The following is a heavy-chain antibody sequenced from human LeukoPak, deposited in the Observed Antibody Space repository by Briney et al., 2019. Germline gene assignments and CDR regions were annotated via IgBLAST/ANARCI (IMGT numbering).Heavy chain of an antibody. CDR1: GGSISSSSYY. CDR3: ARRTYDILIGYDY. Sequence: SSETLSLTCTVSGGSISSSSYYWGWIRQPPGKGLEWIGSIYYSGSTYYNPSLKSRVTISVDTSKNQFSLKLSSVTAADTAVYYCARRTYDILIGYDYWGQGTLVTVSS. J-gene: IGHJ4*02. V-gene: IGHV4-39*01. D-gene: IGHD3-9*01. CDR2: IYYSGST.